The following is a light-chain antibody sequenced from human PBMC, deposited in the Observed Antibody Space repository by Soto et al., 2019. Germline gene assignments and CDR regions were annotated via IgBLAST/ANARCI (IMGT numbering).Light chain of an antibody. CDR2: DVS. Sequence: QSALTQPRSVSGSPGQSVTICCTGTSSDVGGYNYVSWYQQHPGKAPKLMIYDVSKRPSGVPDRFSGSKSGNTASLTISGLQAEDEADYYCCSYAGSYTSYVFGTGTKVTVL. J-gene: IGLJ1*01. CDR3: CSYAGSYTSYV. V-gene: IGLV2-11*01. CDR1: SSDVGGYNY.